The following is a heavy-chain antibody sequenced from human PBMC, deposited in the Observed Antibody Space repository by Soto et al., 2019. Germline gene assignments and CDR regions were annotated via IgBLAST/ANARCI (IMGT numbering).Heavy chain of an antibody. V-gene: IGHV3-30-3*01. CDR2: ISHDGSNK. CDR1: GISFRTYA. Sequence: QVQLLESGGGVVPPGRSLRLCCEASGISFRTYAMHWFRQAPGKGLEWVALISHDGSNKYHADSVKGRFIISRDISKNTLYLQMNSLGVEDTAVYYCARDYSLYDYYYYYGLDVWGQGTTVTVSS. D-gene: IGHD1-26*01. J-gene: IGHJ6*02. CDR3: ARDYSLYDYYYYYGLDV.